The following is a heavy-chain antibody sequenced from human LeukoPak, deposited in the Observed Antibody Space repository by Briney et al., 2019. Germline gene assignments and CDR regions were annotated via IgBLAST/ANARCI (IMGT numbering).Heavy chain of an antibody. CDR1: GFTVSSNY. V-gene: IGHV3-7*01. D-gene: IGHD6-13*01. CDR2: IKQDGSEK. J-gene: IGHJ4*02. Sequence: PGGSLRLSCVASGFTVSSNYMSWVRQAPGKGLEWVANIKQDGSEKYYVDSVKGRFTISRDNAKNSLYLQMNSLRAEDTAVYFCARGTTSSSWYPVDYWGQGTLVTVSS. CDR3: ARGTTSSSWYPVDY.